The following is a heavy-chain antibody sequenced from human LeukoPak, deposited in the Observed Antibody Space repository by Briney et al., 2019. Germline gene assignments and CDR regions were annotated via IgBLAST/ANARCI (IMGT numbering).Heavy chain of an antibody. Sequence: GGSLRLSCAASGFTFSNYWMRWVRQAPGKGLEWVANINRDGSGKYYVDSVKGRFIISRDNAKNSLYLQMNSLGADDTAVYYCEGSPGYWGQGTLVTVSS. CDR1: GFTFSNYW. CDR2: INRDGSGK. D-gene: IGHD2-15*01. V-gene: IGHV3-7*01. CDR3: EGSPGY. J-gene: IGHJ4*02.